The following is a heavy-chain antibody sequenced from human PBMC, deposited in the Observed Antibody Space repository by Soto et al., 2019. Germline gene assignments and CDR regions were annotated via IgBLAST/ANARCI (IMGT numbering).Heavy chain of an antibody. D-gene: IGHD6-19*01. CDR3: ASTNSSSYYMDV. V-gene: IGHV3-21*01. CDR2: ISSSSSYI. Sequence: EVQLVESGGGLVKPGGSLRLSCAASGFTFSSYSMNWVRQAPGKGLEWVSSISSSSSYIYYAHPVKGRFPISRDNAKNSLYLQRNSLGAEDTAVYYCASTNSSSYYMDVWGKGNRVNVSS. J-gene: IGHJ6*03. CDR1: GFTFSSYS.